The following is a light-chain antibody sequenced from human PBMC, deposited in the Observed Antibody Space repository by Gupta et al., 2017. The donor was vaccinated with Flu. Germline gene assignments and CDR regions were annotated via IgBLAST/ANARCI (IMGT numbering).Light chain of an antibody. J-gene: IGKJ3*01. CDR3: QQRSNWPPFT. Sequence: EIVLTQSPATLSLSPGERATLSCRASQSVSSYLAWYQQKPGQAPRLLIYDASNRATGIPARLSGSGSGTDFTLTISSREPEDFAVYYCQQRSNWPPFTFGPGTKVDIK. V-gene: IGKV3-11*01. CDR2: DAS. CDR1: QSVSSY.